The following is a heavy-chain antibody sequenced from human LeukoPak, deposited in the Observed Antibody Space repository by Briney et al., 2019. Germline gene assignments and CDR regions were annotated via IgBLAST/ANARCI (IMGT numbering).Heavy chain of an antibody. CDR2: ISYDGSNK. D-gene: IGHD3-22*01. V-gene: IGHV3-30*04. CDR1: GFTFSSYA. J-gene: IGHJ4*02. CDR3: ARDGDYYDSSGYLYYFDY. Sequence: GGSLRLSCAASGFTFSSYAMHWVRQAPGKGLEWVAVISYDGSNKYYAGSVKGRFTISRDNSKNTLYLQMNSLRAEDTAVYYCARDGDYYDSSGYLYYFDYWGQGTLVTVSS.